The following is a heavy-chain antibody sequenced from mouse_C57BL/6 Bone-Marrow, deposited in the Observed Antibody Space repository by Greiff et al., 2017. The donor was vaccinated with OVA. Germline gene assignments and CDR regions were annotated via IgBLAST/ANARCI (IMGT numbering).Heavy chain of an antibody. J-gene: IGHJ4*01. CDR1: GYAFTNYL. Sequence: VQVVESGAELVRPGTSVKVSCKASGYAFTNYLIEWVKQRPGQGLEWIGVVNPGSGGTNYNEKFKGKATLTADKSSSTAYMQLSSLTSEDSAVYFCARGTTPSMDYWGQGTSVTVSS. CDR2: VNPGSGGT. D-gene: IGHD1-1*01. CDR3: ARGTTPSMDY. V-gene: IGHV1-54*01.